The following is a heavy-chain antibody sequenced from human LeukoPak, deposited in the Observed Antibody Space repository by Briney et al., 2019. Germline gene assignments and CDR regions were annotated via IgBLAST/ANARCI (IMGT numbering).Heavy chain of an antibody. CDR2: ISSGSSYI. CDR3: ARSDILTGYYSSFVEPLGNYFDY. J-gene: IGHJ4*02. Sequence: KTGGSLRLSCAASGFTFSSYSMNWVRQAPGKGPEWVSSISSGSSYIYYADSVKGRFTISRDNAKNSLYLQMNSLRAEDTAVYYCARSDILTGYYSSFVEPLGNYFDYWGQGTLVTVSS. D-gene: IGHD3-9*01. V-gene: IGHV3-21*01. CDR1: GFTFSSYS.